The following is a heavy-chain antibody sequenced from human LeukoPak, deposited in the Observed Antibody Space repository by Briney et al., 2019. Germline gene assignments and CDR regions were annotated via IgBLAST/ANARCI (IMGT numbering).Heavy chain of an antibody. CDR2: MNPNSGNT. J-gene: IGHJ4*02. V-gene: IGHV1-8*01. CDR3: ATTTSWVLGLDY. Sequence: ASVKVSCKASGYTFTSYDINWVRQATGQGLEWMGWMNPNSGNTGYAQKFQGRVTMTRNTSISTAYMELSSLRSEDTAVYYCATTTSWVLGLDYWGQGTLVTVSS. CDR1: GYTFTSYD. D-gene: IGHD1-14*01.